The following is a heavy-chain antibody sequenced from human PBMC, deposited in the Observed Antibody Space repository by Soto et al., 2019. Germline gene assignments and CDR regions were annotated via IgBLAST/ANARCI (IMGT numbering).Heavy chain of an antibody. CDR1: GFTFSSYA. V-gene: IGHV3-30*04. J-gene: IGHJ6*02. CDR2: ISYDEYNK. D-gene: IGHD3-3*01. Sequence: LRLSCSASGFTFSSYAMHGVRQAPGKWLEWVAVISYDEYNKYTADYVKGRFRITRDNYKSTQYLHMKRLTAEDKAVSFCARDGAWAYYDFWSGYHTYYGMDVWGHGTPVTVSS. CDR3: ARDGAWAYYDFWSGYHTYYGMDV.